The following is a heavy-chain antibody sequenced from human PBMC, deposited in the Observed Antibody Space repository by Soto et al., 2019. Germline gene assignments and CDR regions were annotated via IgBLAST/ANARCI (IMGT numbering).Heavy chain of an antibody. D-gene: IGHD6-6*01. CDR2: IIPIFGTA. CDR3: ARVPSSIAARSNWFDP. J-gene: IGHJ5*02. Sequence: SVKVSCKASGGTFSSYAISWVRQAPGQGLEWMGGIIPIFGTANYAQKFQGRVTITADESTSTAYMELSSLRSEDTAVYYCARVPSSIAARSNWFDPWGQGTLVTVSS. CDR1: GGTFSSYA. V-gene: IGHV1-69*13.